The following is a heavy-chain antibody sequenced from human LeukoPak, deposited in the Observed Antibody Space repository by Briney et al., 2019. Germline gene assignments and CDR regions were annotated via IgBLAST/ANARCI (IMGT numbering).Heavy chain of an antibody. CDR2: IFHSGST. Sequence: SETLSLTCSVSGYSISSGFYWGWIRQPPGKGLEWIGSIFHSGSTYYNPSLKSRVTISVDTSKNQFSLKLSSVTAADTAVFYCARANYYDTSGYSRGAFDIWGQGTMVTVSS. D-gene: IGHD3-22*01. V-gene: IGHV4-38-2*02. J-gene: IGHJ3*02. CDR3: ARANYYDTSGYSRGAFDI. CDR1: GYSISSGFY.